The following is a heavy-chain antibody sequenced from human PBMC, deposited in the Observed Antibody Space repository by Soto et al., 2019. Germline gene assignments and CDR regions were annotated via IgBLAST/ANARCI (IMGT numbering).Heavy chain of an antibody. CDR2: IYPGDSDT. D-gene: IGHD6-13*01. CDR1: GYSFTSYW. CDR3: ARLAAAGSYYYYGMDV. Sequence: PGESLKISCKGSGYSFTSYWIGWVGQMPGKGLEWMGIIYPGDSDTGYSPSFQGQVTISADKSISTAYLQWSSLKASDTAMYYCARLAAAGSYYYYGMDVWGQATTVTVSS. V-gene: IGHV5-51*01. J-gene: IGHJ6*02.